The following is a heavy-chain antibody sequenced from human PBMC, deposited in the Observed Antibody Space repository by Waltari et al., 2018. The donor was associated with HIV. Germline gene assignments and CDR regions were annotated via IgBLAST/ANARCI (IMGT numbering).Heavy chain of an antibody. D-gene: IGHD1-26*01. V-gene: IGHV3-30*01. CDR2: VIYDGSNE. J-gene: IGHJ5*02. Sequence: QVQLVESGGGVVPPGTSLTLSCAAYVFSFSDYAMHWVRQPPGRGLVLVVSVIYDGSNEDYAYSVTGRFTVSRDNSKNTLYLQMDSLRPEDPAVYYCATNSGSYRQGWFDPWGQGTQVTVSS. CDR1: VFSFSDYA. CDR3: ATNSGSYRQGWFDP.